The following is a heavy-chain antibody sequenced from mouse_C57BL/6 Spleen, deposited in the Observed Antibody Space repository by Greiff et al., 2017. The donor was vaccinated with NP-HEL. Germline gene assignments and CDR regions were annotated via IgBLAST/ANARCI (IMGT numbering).Heavy chain of an antibody. CDR3: ARWDYGSSYWYFDV. CDR1: GFTFSDYG. CDR2: ISNLAYSI. V-gene: IGHV5-15*04. J-gene: IGHJ1*03. D-gene: IGHD1-1*01. Sequence: EVMLVESGGGLVQPGGSLKLSCAASGFTFSDYGMAWVRQAPRKGPEWVAFISNLAYSIYYADTVTGRFTISRENAKNTLYLEMSHLKSEDTAMYYCARWDYGSSYWYFDVWGTGTTVTVSS.